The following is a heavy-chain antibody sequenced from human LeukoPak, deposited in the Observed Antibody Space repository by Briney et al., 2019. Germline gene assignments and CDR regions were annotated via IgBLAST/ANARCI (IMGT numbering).Heavy chain of an antibody. CDR1: GFTFTNFA. CDR2: VSGSGGRT. D-gene: IGHD2-2*01. V-gene: IGHV3-23*01. Sequence: GGSLRLSCAASGFTFTNFAMNWVRKAPGRGREWGSGVSGSGGRTYYAEYVKGRFTISRDNSKNTLYLQMNSLRAEDTALYYCAKDLWSSPDSTNDYWGQGTLVTVSS. J-gene: IGHJ4*02. CDR3: AKDLWSSPDSTNDY.